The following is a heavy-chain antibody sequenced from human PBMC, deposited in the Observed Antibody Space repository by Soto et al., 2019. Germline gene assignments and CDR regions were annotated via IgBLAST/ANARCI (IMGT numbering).Heavy chain of an antibody. CDR3: ARDLGVVVAATPEGFDY. D-gene: IGHD2-15*01. CDR2: ISSSSSYI. Sequence: EVQLVESGGGLVKPGGSLRLSCAASGFTFSSYSMNWVRQAPGKGLEWVSSISSSSSYIYYADSVKGRFTISRDNAKNSLYLQMNSLRAEDTAVYYCARDLGVVVAATPEGFDYWGQGTLVTVSS. J-gene: IGHJ4*02. CDR1: GFTFSSYS. V-gene: IGHV3-21*01.